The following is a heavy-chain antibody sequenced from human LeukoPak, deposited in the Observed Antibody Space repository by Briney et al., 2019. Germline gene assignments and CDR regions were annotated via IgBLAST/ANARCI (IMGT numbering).Heavy chain of an antibody. D-gene: IGHD6-6*01. J-gene: IGHJ3*02. Sequence: PGGSLRLSCAASGFTFSSYWMHWVRQAPGKGLEWVSGISWNSGSIGYADSVKGRFTISRDNAKNSLYLQMNSLRAEDTALYYCANIAGSSSSSDAFDIWGQGTMVTVSS. CDR1: GFTFSSYW. CDR3: ANIAGSSSSSDAFDI. CDR2: ISWNSGSI. V-gene: IGHV3-9*01.